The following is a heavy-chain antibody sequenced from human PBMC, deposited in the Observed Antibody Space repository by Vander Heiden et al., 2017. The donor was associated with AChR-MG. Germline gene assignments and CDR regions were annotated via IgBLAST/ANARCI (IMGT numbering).Heavy chain of an antibody. J-gene: IGHJ4*02. CDR2: IIPIFGTA. D-gene: IGHD2-8*01. CDR3: AIRDCTNGVCYSDY. Sequence: QVQLVQSGAEVKKPGSSVKVSCKASGGTFSSYAISWVRQAPGQGLEWMGGIIPIFGTANYAQKVQGRVTITADESTSTAYMELSRMRSEDTAVYYCAIRDCTNGVCYSDYWGQGTLVTVSS. CDR1: GGTFSSYA. V-gene: IGHV1-69*01.